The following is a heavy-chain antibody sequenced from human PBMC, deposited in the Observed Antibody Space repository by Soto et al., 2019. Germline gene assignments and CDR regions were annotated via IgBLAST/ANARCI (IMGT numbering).Heavy chain of an antibody. Sequence: QVQLQESGPGLVKPSQTLSLTCTVSGDSMGSGDYYWTWLRQPPGKGLEWIGYIYYIGTTFYNPSLESRVNVSMDTSKIHFSLRLTSVTAADTAVYYCSRGSTYYGFLTWGQGTLVTVSS. V-gene: IGHV4-30-4*01. CDR1: GDSMGSGDYY. D-gene: IGHD3-10*01. J-gene: IGHJ5*02. CDR3: SRGSTYYGFLT. CDR2: IYYIGTT.